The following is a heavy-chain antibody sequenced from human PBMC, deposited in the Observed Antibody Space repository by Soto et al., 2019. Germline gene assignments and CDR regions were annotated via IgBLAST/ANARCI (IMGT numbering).Heavy chain of an antibody. Sequence: QVQLVESGGGVVQPGRSLRLSCAASGFTFSSYGMHWVRQAPGKGLEWVAVIWYDGSNKYYADSVKGRFTISRDNSKNTLYLQMNSLRAEDTAVYYCARDLNIAVKYYYYGMDVWGQGTTVTVSS. CDR2: IWYDGSNK. CDR3: ARDLNIAVKYYYYGMDV. V-gene: IGHV3-33*01. CDR1: GFTFSSYG. J-gene: IGHJ6*02.